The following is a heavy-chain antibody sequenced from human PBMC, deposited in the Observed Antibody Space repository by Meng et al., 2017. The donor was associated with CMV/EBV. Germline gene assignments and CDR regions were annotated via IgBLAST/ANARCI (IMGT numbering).Heavy chain of an antibody. J-gene: IGHJ4*02. CDR1: GFTFSSYS. CDR3: ARDLERTYYYDSSGYSCFDY. CDR2: ISSSSSYI. Sequence: EVQLVASGGGLVKPGGSLRPSCSASGFTFSSYSMNWVRQAPGKGLEWVSSISSSSSYIYYADSVKGRFTISRDNAKNSLYLQMNSLRAEDTAVYYCARDLERTYYYDSSGYSCFDYWGQGTLVTVSS. D-gene: IGHD3-22*01. V-gene: IGHV3-21*01.